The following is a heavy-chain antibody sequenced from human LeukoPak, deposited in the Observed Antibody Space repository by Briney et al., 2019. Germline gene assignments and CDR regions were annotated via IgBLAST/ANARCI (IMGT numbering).Heavy chain of an antibody. CDR1: GFTFSSYA. V-gene: IGHV3-30*04. D-gene: IGHD1-1*01. CDR2: ISYDGSNK. CDR3: ARALPRYRERGSFDY. Sequence: GRSLRLSCAASGFTFSSYAMHWVRQAPGKGLEWVAVISYDGSNKYYADSVKGRFTISRDNSKNTLYLQMNSLRAEDTAAYYCARALPRYRERGSFDYWGQGTLVTVSS. J-gene: IGHJ4*02.